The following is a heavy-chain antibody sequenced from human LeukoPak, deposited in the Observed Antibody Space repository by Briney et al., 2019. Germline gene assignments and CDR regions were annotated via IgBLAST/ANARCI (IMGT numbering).Heavy chain of an antibody. CDR3: ARSGYFRPFDY. Sequence: PGGSLRLSCAASGYTFTSYYMHWVRQAPGQGLEWMGIINPSGGSTSYAQKFQGRVTMTRDTSTSTVYMELSSLRSEDTAVYYCARSGYFRPFDYWGQGTLVTVSS. J-gene: IGHJ4*02. CDR2: INPSGGST. V-gene: IGHV1-46*01. D-gene: IGHD3-3*01. CDR1: GYTFTSYY.